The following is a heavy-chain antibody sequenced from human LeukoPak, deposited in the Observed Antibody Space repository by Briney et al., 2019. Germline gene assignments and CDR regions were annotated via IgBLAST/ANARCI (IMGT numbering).Heavy chain of an antibody. CDR3: AKGLPEAS. V-gene: IGHV3-23*01. CDR2: ISGSGGNA. J-gene: IGHJ5*02. D-gene: IGHD1-14*01. Sequence: GGSLRLSCAASRFTFSSFVMNWVRQAPGKGLEWVSGISGSGGNAYYADSVRGLFTISGDNSKNTLFLQMNSLRAEDTAVYYCAKGLPEASWGQGTLVTVSS. CDR1: RFTFSSFV.